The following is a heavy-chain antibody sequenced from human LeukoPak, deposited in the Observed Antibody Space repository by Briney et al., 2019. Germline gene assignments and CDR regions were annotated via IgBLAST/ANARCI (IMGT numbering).Heavy chain of an antibody. V-gene: IGHV3-7*01. CDR3: ARDVLGGAFDI. D-gene: IGHD2-8*02. CDR1: GFTFSSYW. CDR2: IKPDGSER. J-gene: IGHJ3*02. Sequence: GGSLRLSCAASGFTFSSYWMAWVRQNPGKGLEWVANIKPDGSERNHVDSVKGRFTISRDNAKNSLYLQMNSLRAEDTAGYYCARDVLGGAFDIWGQGTMVTVSS.